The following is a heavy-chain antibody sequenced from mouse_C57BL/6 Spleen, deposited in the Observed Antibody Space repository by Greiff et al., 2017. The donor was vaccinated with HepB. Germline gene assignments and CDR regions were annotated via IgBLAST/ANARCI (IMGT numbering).Heavy chain of an antibody. CDR3: TRNWAGAMDY. D-gene: IGHD4-1*01. CDR1: GFTFSDYG. J-gene: IGHJ4*01. V-gene: IGHV5-17*01. CDR2: ISSGSSTI. Sequence: EVQVVESGGGLVKPGGSLKLSCAASGFTFSDYGMHWVRQAPEKGLEWVAYISSGSSTIYYADTVKGRFTISRDNAKNTLFLQMSSLKSEDTAMYYCTRNWAGAMDYWGQGTSVTVSS.